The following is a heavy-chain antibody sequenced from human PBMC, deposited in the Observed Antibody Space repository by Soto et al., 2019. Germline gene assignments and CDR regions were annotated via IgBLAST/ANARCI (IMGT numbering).Heavy chain of an antibody. Sequence: GGSLRLSCAASGFTVSSNYMSWVRQAPGKGLEWVSVIYSGGSTNYADSVKGRFTISRDNSKNTLYLQMNSLRAEDTAVYYCARWLYDRTITQDVWGKGTTVTVSS. J-gene: IGHJ6*04. D-gene: IGHD3-22*01. CDR2: IYSGGST. V-gene: IGHV3-66*01. CDR1: GFTVSSNY. CDR3: ARWLYDRTITQDV.